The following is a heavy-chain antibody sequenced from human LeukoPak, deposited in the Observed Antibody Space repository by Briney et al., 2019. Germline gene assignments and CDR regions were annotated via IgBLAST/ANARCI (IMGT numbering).Heavy chain of an antibody. CDR1: GFTVSSNY. CDR2: IFSGGST. V-gene: IGHV3-53*01. J-gene: IGHJ4*02. CDR3: ARDLKTSGWYGDFDY. Sequence: GGSLRLSCVASGFTVSSNYMSWVRQAPGKGLEWVSTIFSGGSTFYADSVTGRFTISRDNSKNTVYLEMNSLRAEDTAVYYCARDLKTSGWYGDFDYWGQGTLVTVSS. D-gene: IGHD6-19*01.